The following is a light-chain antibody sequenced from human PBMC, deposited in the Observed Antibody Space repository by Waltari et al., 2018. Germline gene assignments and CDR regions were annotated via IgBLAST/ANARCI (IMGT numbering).Light chain of an antibody. Sequence: DIVMTQSPDSLAVSLGARATINCKSSQSVLYSSNTMNYLTWYQQKPGQPPKLLIYWASTRESGVPDRFSGSASGTDFTLTISSLQAEDVAVYYCQQYYSAPYTFGQGTKLEIK. CDR2: WAS. J-gene: IGKJ2*01. CDR1: QSVLYSSNTMNY. CDR3: QQYYSAPYT. V-gene: IGKV4-1*01.